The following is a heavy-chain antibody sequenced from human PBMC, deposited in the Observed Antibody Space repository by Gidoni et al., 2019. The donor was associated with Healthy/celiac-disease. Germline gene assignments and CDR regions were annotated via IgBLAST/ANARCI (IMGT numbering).Heavy chain of an antibody. CDR1: GFTFSSYW. CDR3: ASAGGRLPRWLD. Sequence: EVQLVESGGGLVQPGGSLRLSCAASGFTFSSYWMSWVRQAPGKGLEWVANIKQDGSDKYYVDSVKGRFTISRDNAKNSLYLQMNSLRAEDTAVYYCASAGGRLPRWLDWGQGTLVTVSS. V-gene: IGHV3-7*01. J-gene: IGHJ4*02. CDR2: IKQDGSDK. D-gene: IGHD1-26*01.